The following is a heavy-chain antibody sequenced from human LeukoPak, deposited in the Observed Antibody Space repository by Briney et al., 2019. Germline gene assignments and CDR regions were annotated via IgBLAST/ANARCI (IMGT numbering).Heavy chain of an antibody. CDR1: GFTFSSYG. Sequence: GGSLRLSCAASGFTFSSYGMHWVRQAPGKGLEWVAVISYDGSNKYYADSVKGRFTISRDNAKNSLYLQMNSLRAEDTALYYCASKTPNVRDYVWGSYRGAFDIWGQGTMVTVSS. CDR3: ASKTPNVRDYVWGSYRGAFDI. J-gene: IGHJ3*02. CDR2: ISYDGSNK. V-gene: IGHV3-30*03. D-gene: IGHD3-16*02.